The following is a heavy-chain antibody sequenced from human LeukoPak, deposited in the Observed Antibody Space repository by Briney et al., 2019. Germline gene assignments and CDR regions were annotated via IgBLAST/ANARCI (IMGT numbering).Heavy chain of an antibody. CDR2: TYSGGST. J-gene: IGHJ4*02. D-gene: IGHD4-17*01. V-gene: IGHV3-53*01. CDR1: GFTVSSNY. Sequence: GGSLRLSCAASGFTVSSNYMSWVRQAPGKGLEWVSVTYSGGSTHYADSVKGRFTISRDNSRNTLYLQMNSLRAEDTAVCYCARLSGDYFDYWGQGTLVTVSS. CDR3: ARLSGDYFDY.